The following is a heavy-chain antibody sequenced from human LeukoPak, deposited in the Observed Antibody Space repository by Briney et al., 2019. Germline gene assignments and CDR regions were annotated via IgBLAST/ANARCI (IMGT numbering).Heavy chain of an antibody. D-gene: IGHD2-15*01. CDR1: GYTFTGYY. V-gene: IGHV1-2*02. J-gene: IGHJ3*02. Sequence: GASVKVSCKASGYTFTGYYMHWVRQAPGQGLEWMGWINPNSGGTNYAQKFQGRVTMTRDTSISTAYMELSRLRSDDTAVYFWARGGQDIVVEDAFDIWGQGTMVTVSS. CDR2: INPNSGGT. CDR3: ARGGQDIVVEDAFDI.